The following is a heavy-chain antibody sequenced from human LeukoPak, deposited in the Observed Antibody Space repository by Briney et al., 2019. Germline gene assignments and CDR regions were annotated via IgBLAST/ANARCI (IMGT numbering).Heavy chain of an antibody. J-gene: IGHJ6*04. V-gene: IGHV3-7*01. CDR2: IHQDGSEK. CDR3: ARETRYSYYFMDV. CDR1: GFTFSSYW. Sequence: GGSLRLSCTASGFTFSSYWMSWVRQAPGKGLEWAANIHQDGSEKHSVDSVKGRFTISRDNAKNSLFLHMNSLRVEDTAVYFCARETRYSYYFMDVWGKGTTVTVSS. D-gene: IGHD1-14*01.